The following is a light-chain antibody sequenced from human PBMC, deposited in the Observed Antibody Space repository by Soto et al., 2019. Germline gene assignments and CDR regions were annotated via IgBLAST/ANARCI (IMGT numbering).Light chain of an antibody. Sequence: AIHLTQSPSSLSASVGDRVTITCRASQGISSALAWYQHKPGRPPRVLIYAAYSLQSEVPSRFSGSESGTECALTSSSLQPEDSATYYCQQLNSYPFTFGQGTRLEIK. CDR3: QQLNSYPFT. CDR1: QGISSA. CDR2: AAY. V-gene: IGKV1-13*02. J-gene: IGKJ5*01.